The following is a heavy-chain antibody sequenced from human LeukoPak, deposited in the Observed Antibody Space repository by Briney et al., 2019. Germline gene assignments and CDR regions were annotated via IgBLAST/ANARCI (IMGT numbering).Heavy chain of an antibody. CDR3: ARANYYDSSGYYYFYDFDY. Sequence: ASVKVSCKASGYTFTSYDINWVRQATGQGLEWMGWMNPNSDNTGYAQKFQGRVTLTRNTSISTAYMELSSLRSEDTAVYYCARANYYDSSGYYYFYDFDYWGQGTLVTVSS. J-gene: IGHJ4*02. CDR2: MNPNSDNT. V-gene: IGHV1-8*03. CDR1: GYTFTSYD. D-gene: IGHD3-22*01.